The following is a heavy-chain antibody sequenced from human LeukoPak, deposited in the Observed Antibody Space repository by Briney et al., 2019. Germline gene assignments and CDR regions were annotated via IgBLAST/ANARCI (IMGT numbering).Heavy chain of an antibody. Sequence: GGSLRLSCAASGFTFSSYAMSWVRQAPGKGLEWVSAISGSGGSTYYADSVKGRFTISGDNSKNTLYLQMNSLRAEDTAVYYCAKDLNYDFWSGYPDYWGQGTLVTVSS. V-gene: IGHV3-23*01. D-gene: IGHD3-3*01. CDR1: GFTFSSYA. CDR2: ISGSGGST. CDR3: AKDLNYDFWSGYPDY. J-gene: IGHJ4*02.